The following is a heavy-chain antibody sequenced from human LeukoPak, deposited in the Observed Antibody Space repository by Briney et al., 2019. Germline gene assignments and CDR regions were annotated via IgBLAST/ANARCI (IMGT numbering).Heavy chain of an antibody. Sequence: SETLSLTCTVSGGSISSYYWSWNRQPPGKGLEWIGYIYYSGSTNYNPSLKSRVTISVDTSKNQFSLKLSSVTAADTAVYYCARGPDYYDSSGYLFDYWGQGTLVTVSS. J-gene: IGHJ4*02. V-gene: IGHV4-59*01. D-gene: IGHD3-22*01. CDR1: GGSISSYY. CDR3: ARGPDYYDSSGYLFDY. CDR2: IYYSGST.